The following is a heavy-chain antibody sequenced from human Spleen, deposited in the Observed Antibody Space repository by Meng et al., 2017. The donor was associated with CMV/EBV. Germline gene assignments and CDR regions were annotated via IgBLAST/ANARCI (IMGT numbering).Heavy chain of an antibody. D-gene: IGHD5-24*01. CDR3: AREVATKEGTFVL. V-gene: IGHV1-69*05. Sequence: SVKVSCKASGGTFSSYAISWVRQAPGHGLEWMGGIIPTFGAVNYAQRFQGRLTITTDESTTTAHMELNTLRSEDTAVYYCAREVATKEGTFVLWGQGTLVTVSS. CDR2: IIPTFGAV. CDR1: GGTFSSYA. J-gene: IGHJ4*02.